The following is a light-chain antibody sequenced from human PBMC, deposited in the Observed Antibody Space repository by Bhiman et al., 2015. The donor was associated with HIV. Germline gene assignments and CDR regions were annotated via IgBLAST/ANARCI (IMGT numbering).Light chain of an antibody. CDR2: DVT. J-gene: IGLJ2*01. CDR1: TSDIGGYDY. CDR3: ASYTKNSSFI. Sequence: QSALTQPAAVSGSPGQSVTIPCSGTTSDIGGYDYVSWYQKQPGKAPKLMIYDVTKRPSGISNRFSGSKSGNTASLTVSGLQAEDEADYYCASYTKNSSFIFGGGTKLTVL. V-gene: IGLV2-14*03.